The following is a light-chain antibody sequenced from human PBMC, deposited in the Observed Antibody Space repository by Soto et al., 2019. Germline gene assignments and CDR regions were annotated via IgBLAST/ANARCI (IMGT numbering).Light chain of an antibody. J-gene: IGLJ1*01. Sequence: QSALTQPDSVSGSPGQAITISCTGTSSDVGGYNYVSWYQQHPGKAPKLMIYDVSNRPSGVSNRFSGSKSGNTASLTISGLQAEHEADYYCSSYTSSSTQVFGTGTKVTVL. V-gene: IGLV2-14*01. CDR2: DVS. CDR3: SSYTSSSTQV. CDR1: SSDVGGYNY.